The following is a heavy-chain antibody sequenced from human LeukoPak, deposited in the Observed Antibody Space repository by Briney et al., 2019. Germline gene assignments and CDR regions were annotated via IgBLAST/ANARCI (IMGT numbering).Heavy chain of an antibody. Sequence: GGSLRLSCAASGFTFDTYWMSWVRQAPGKGPEGVANIKQDGSEKYYVASVKGRFTISRDNTKNSLYLQMNSLRAEDTAVYYCARDPQNSSPMIFDYWGQGTLVTVSS. CDR2: IKQDGSEK. CDR3: ARDPQNSSPMIFDY. V-gene: IGHV3-7*01. J-gene: IGHJ4*02. CDR1: GFTFDTYW. D-gene: IGHD3-22*01.